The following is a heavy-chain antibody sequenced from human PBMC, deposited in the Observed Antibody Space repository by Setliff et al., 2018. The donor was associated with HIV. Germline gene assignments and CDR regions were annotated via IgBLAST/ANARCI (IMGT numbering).Heavy chain of an antibody. D-gene: IGHD3-22*01. CDR2: ISGSGGST. CDR1: GFTFSSYA. CDR3: AKDRTVVVITIFDY. J-gene: IGHJ4*02. Sequence: GGSLRLPCAASGFTFSSYAMSWVRQAPGKGLEWVSAISGSGGSTYYADSVKGRFTISRDNSKNTLYLQMNSLRAEDTAVYYCAKDRTVVVITIFDYWGQGTLVTVSS. V-gene: IGHV3-23*01.